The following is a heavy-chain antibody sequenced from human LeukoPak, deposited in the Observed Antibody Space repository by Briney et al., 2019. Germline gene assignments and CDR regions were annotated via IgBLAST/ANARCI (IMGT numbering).Heavy chain of an antibody. D-gene: IGHD6-19*01. Sequence: GGSLRLSCAASGFTFSSYAMSWVRQAPGKGLEWVSAISGSGGSTYYADSAKGRFTISRDNSKNTLYLQMNSLRAEDTAVYYCAKATGDSSGWYGLGYYFDYWGQGTLVTVSS. J-gene: IGHJ4*02. CDR2: ISGSGGST. V-gene: IGHV3-23*01. CDR1: GFTFSSYA. CDR3: AKATGDSSGWYGLGYYFDY.